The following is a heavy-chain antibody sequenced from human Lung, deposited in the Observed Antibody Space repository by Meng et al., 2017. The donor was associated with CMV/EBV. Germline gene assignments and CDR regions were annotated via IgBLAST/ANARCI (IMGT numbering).Heavy chain of an antibody. CDR2: INPKSGGT. Sequence: ASXXVSXKASGYTFIGYDLHWVRQAPGQGREWMGWINPKSGGTNYAQRFQGRVTMTRDTSINTVYMELRRLRSDDTAVYFCAKSLYTNYYSTYYGLDVWGQGTXVTVSS. CDR1: GYTFIGYD. V-gene: IGHV1-2*02. CDR3: AKSLYTNYYSTYYGLDV. D-gene: IGHD3-22*01. J-gene: IGHJ6*02.